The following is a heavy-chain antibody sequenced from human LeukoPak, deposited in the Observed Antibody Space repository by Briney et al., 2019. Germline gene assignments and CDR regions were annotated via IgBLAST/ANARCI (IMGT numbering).Heavy chain of an antibody. CDR2: IYHSGSA. CDR1: GGSISSSNW. CDR3: ARASAGSYYNFDY. J-gene: IGHJ4*02. V-gene: IGHV4-4*02. Sequence: SETLSLTCTVSGGSISSSNWWSWVRQPPGKGLEWIGEIYHSGSANYNPSLKSRVTISVDKSKNQFSLRLSSVTAADTAVYYCARASAGSYYNFDYWGQGTLVTVSS. D-gene: IGHD3-10*01.